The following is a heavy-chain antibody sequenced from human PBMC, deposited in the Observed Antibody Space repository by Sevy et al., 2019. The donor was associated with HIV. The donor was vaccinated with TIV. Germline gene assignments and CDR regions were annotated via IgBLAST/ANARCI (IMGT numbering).Heavy chain of an antibody. CDR2: ITRNSYEAYGGTT. Sequence: GGSLRLSCTTSGFTFDDYAMSWFRQAPGKGLEWVAFITRNSYEAYGGTTDYAASVKGRLFISRNDSKSITYFQMNSLKTEDTAVYYCARGLATADTPEYYFDSWGQGTLVTVSS. D-gene: IGHD5-12*01. J-gene: IGHJ4*02. CDR3: ARGLATADTPEYYFDS. CDR1: GFTFDDYA. V-gene: IGHV3-49*03.